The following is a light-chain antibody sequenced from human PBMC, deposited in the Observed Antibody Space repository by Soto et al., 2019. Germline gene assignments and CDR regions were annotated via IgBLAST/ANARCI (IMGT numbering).Light chain of an antibody. J-gene: IGLJ2*01. Sequence: QSALTQPASVSGSPGQSITISCSGTSSDVGGYNYVSWYQQNPGKAPKVMIYDVSSRPSGVSDRYYGSKSGNTASLTISGRQAEDEGDYYCSSYTGSSTLVFGGGTKLTVL. V-gene: IGLV2-14*01. CDR1: SSDVGGYNY. CDR2: DVS. CDR3: SSYTGSSTLV.